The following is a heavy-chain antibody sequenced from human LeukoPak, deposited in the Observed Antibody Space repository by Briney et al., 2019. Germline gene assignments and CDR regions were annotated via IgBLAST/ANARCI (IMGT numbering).Heavy chain of an antibody. V-gene: IGHV3-20*04. D-gene: IGHD4-17*01. CDR3: ARAIYGDYGGY. J-gene: IGHJ4*02. CDR2: INWNGGST. CDR1: GFTFDDYG. Sequence: PGGSLRLSCVASGFTFDDYGMSWVRQAAGKGLEWVSGINWNGGSTGYADSVKGRFTISRDNAKNSLYLQMNSLRAEDKALYYCARAIYGDYGGYWGQGTLVTVSS.